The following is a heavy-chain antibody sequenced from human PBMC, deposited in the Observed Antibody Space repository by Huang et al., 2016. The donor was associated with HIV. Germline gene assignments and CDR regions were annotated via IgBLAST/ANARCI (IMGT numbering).Heavy chain of an antibody. CDR1: GFPFNNHA. V-gene: IGHV3-30-3*01. J-gene: IGHJ3*02. CDR3: ARAKDTWDAYDI. D-gene: IGHD5-18*01. Sequence: QVQLVESGGGVVQPGRSLRLSCAASGFPFNNHAMHWVRQAPGKVRDCVAVIENDGSNNYYADSVKGRFTSSRDSSKSTLFLHMTSLRTEDTAVYYCARAKDTWDAYDIWGQGTMVIVSS. CDR2: IENDGSNN.